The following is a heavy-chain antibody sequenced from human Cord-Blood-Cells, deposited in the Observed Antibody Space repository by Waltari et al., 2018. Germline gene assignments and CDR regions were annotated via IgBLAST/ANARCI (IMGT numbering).Heavy chain of an antibody. J-gene: IGHJ6*03. CDR3: ARVSIGVGVYYYYYMDV. CDR1: GYTFTGYY. V-gene: IGHV1-2*02. D-gene: IGHD1-26*01. CDR2: INPNSGGT. Sequence: QVQLVQSGAEVKKPGASVKVSCKASGYTFTGYYMHWVRQAPGQGLEWMGWINPNSGGTNYAQKFQGRVTMTRDTSISTAYMELSRLRSDDTAVYYCARVSIGVGVYYYYYMDVWGKGTTVTVSS.